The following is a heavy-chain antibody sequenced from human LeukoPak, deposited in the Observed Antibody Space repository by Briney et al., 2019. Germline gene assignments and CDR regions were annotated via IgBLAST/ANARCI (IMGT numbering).Heavy chain of an antibody. D-gene: IGHD6-13*01. Sequence: VASVKVSCKASGYTFTGYYMHWVRQAPGQGLEWMGWINPNSGDTSHTQKFQGRVTMTRDTSITTAYMELSSLTSDDTAVYYCARRVAAAGYFDYWGQGTLVTVSS. V-gene: IGHV1-2*02. J-gene: IGHJ4*02. CDR3: ARRVAAAGYFDY. CDR2: INPNSGDT. CDR1: GYTFTGYY.